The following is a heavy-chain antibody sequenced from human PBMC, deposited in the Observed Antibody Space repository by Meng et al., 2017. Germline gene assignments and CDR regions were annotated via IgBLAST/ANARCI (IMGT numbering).Heavy chain of an antibody. Sequence: EVQLVESGGGLVQPGGSLRLSCAASGFTFNNYWMPWVRQVPGKGLVWVSRISGDGSITNYADSVKGRFTISRDNAKNTLYLQMNSLRPEDTAVYYCLDEAPRSDYWGQGSLVTVSS. CDR1: GFTFNNYW. CDR2: ISGDGSIT. V-gene: IGHV3-74*01. D-gene: IGHD1-1*01. J-gene: IGHJ4*02. CDR3: LDEAPRSDY.